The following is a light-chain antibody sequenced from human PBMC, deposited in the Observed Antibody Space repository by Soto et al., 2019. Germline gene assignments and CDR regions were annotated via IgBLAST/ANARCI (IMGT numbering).Light chain of an antibody. J-gene: IGLJ2*01. CDR3: SSYTSSSTREG. CDR2: DVS. CDR1: SSDVGGYNY. V-gene: IGLV2-14*01. Sequence: QSALTQPASVSGSPGQSITISCTGTSSDVGGYNYVSWYQQHPGKAPKLMIYDVSNRPSGVSNRFSGSKSGNTASLTISGLQAEDEADYYCSSYTSSSTREGFGGGTKLTVL.